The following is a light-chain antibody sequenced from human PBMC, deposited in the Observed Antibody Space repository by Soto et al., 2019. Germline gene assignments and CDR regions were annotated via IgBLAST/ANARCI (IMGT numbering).Light chain of an antibody. V-gene: IGLV7-46*01. CDR2: EAT. CDR1: TGTVTSGHF. J-gene: IGLJ2*01. CDR3: WLSFNDDRV. Sequence: QTVVTQEPSVTVSPGGTVTLTCGSSTGTVTSGHFPYWFQQKPGQGPRTLIYEATIKYSWTPARFSGSLLGGKAALTLSGAQPEDEADYYCWLSFNDDRVFGGGTQLTVL.